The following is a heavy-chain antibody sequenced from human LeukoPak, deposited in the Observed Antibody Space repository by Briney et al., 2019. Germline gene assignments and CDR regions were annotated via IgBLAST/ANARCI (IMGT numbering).Heavy chain of an antibody. J-gene: IGHJ4*02. Sequence: PGGSLRLSCAASGFTFSRYDMSWVRQVPGKGLERVSAITSSGGSTYYADSVKGRFTISRENSKNTLYLQMNSLRAEDTAVYYCAKDTGLRYFDPWGQGTLVTVSS. V-gene: IGHV3-23*01. CDR1: GFTFSRYD. D-gene: IGHD5-12*01. CDR2: ITSSGGST. CDR3: AKDTGLRYFDP.